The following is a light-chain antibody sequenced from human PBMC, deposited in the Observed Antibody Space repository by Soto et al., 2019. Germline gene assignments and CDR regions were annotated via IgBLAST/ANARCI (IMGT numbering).Light chain of an antibody. Sequence: ETVLTHSPGSLSFSVWDRSTLSFSSSQTVSNSYLAWYQQKPGQAPRLLIYGTSSRATGIPDRFSGSGSGTDFTLTINRLEPEDFVIYYCQQYGSSPWTFGQGTKVDIK. CDR2: GTS. J-gene: IGKJ1*01. CDR1: QTVSNSY. V-gene: IGKV3-20*01. CDR3: QQYGSSPWT.